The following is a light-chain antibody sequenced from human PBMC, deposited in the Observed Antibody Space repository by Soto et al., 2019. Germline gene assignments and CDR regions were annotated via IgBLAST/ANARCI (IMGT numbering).Light chain of an antibody. J-gene: IGLJ1*01. CDR2: DVT. CDR3: SSYTISSTYV. V-gene: IGLV2-14*01. Sequence: QSALTQPASVSGSPGQSIAISCTGTSSDVGAYNYVSWYQQYPGKAPKLVIYDVTNRPSGVSNRFSGSKSGSTASLTISGLQAEDKADYYCSSYTISSTYVFGTGTKLTVL. CDR1: SSDVGAYNY.